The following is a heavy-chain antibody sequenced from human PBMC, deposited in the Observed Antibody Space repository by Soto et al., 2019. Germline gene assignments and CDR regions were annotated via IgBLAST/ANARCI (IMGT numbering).Heavy chain of an antibody. CDR3: ARGVGTRTKRFYYYYGTDV. J-gene: IGHJ6*02. CDR1: GYTFTGYY. D-gene: IGHD1-26*01. V-gene: IGHV1-2*04. Sequence: EASVKVSCKASGYTFTGYYMPWVRQAPGQGLEWMGWINPNSGGTNYAQKFQGWVTMTRDTSISTAYMELSRLRSDDTAVYYCARGVGTRTKRFYYYYGTDVWGQGTTVTVSS. CDR2: INPNSGGT.